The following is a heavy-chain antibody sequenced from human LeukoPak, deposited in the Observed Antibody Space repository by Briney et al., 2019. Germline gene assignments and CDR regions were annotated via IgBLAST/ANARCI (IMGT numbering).Heavy chain of an antibody. CDR3: AREWYCSSTSCAGGLDP. J-gene: IGHJ5*02. D-gene: IGHD2-2*01. CDR1: GGSISSYY. Sequence: SETLSLTCTVSGGSISSYYWSWIRQPAGKGLEWIGRIYTSGSTNYNPSLKSRVTMSVDTSKNQFSLKLSSVTAADTAVYYCAREWYCSSTSCAGGLDPWGQGTLVTVSS. V-gene: IGHV4-4*07. CDR2: IYTSGST.